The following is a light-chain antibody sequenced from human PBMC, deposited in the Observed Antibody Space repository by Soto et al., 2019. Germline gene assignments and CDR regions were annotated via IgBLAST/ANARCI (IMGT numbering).Light chain of an antibody. CDR1: QDISNY. V-gene: IGKV1-33*01. Sequence: DIQMTQSPSSLSASVGDRVTITCQASQDISNYLNWYQQNPGKAPKLLIYDASNLETGVPSRFSGSGSGTDFTFTISSLQPEDIATYYCQQYDNLPWTFGQGTKVDIK. CDR3: QQYDNLPWT. J-gene: IGKJ1*01. CDR2: DAS.